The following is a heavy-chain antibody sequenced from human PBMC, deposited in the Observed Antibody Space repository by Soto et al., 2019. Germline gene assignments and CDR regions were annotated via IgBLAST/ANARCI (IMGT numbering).Heavy chain of an antibody. D-gene: IGHD2-15*01. V-gene: IGHV4-59*01. CDR1: GGSMSSYY. J-gene: IGHJ4*02. CDR3: ARADPDASVGY. CDR2: ISYSGST. Sequence: PSETLSLTCTVSGGSMSSYYWTWLRQSPGRGLEWIGYISYSGSTYYNPSLKSRVTISADTSKNQFSLRMYSMIAADTAVYYCARADPDASVGYWGQGTLVTVSS.